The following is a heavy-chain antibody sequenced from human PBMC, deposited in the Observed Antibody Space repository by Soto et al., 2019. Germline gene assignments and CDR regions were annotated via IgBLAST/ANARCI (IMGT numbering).Heavy chain of an antibody. V-gene: IGHV3-23*01. D-gene: IGHD3-10*01. CDR1: GFTFSSYS. CDR3: AKKVNSGPGSQYFDY. Sequence: EVQLLESGGGLVQPGGSLRLSCVASGFTFSSYSMSWVRQAPGKGLEWVSGFRSGGDDGTTYYADSVKGRFTISRDNSKHTLFLQMNSLRAEDTAIYYCAKKVNSGPGSQYFDYWGQGTLVTVSS. J-gene: IGHJ4*02. CDR2: FRSGGDDGTT.